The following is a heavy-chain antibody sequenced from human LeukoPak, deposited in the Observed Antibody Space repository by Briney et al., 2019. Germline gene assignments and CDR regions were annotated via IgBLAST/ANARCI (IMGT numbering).Heavy chain of an antibody. CDR1: GFTFSSYG. Sequence: GGSLRLSCAASGFTFSSYGMHWVRQAPGKGLEWVAVISYDGSNKYYADSVKGRFTISRDNSKNTLYLQMNSLRAEDTAVYYCAKDRQNYDYRTYYYYYGMDVWGQGTTVTVSS. CDR2: ISYDGSNK. J-gene: IGHJ6*02. D-gene: IGHD5-12*01. V-gene: IGHV3-30*18. CDR3: AKDRQNYDYRTYYYYYGMDV.